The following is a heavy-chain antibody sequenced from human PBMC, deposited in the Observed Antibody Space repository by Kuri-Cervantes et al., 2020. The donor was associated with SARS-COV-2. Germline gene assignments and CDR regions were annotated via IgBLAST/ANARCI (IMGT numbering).Heavy chain of an antibody. CDR3: ARARVGVFDF. CDR1: GFTFSDHT. V-gene: IGHV3-30*04. J-gene: IGHJ4*02. CDR2: ISSDGINK. D-gene: IGHD2-21*01. Sequence: GESLKISCAASGFTFSDHTMDWVRQAPGKGLEWVAMISSDGINKSYADSVKGRFTISRDNSRNTLYLQIIGLRTEDTAVFYCARARVGVFDFWGQGALVTVSS.